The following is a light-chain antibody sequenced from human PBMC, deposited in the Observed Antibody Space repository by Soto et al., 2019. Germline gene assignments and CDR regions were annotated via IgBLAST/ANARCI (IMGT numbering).Light chain of an antibody. J-gene: IGKJ1*01. V-gene: IGKV3-15*01. CDR1: ESVSTN. Sequence: EIEMKRSAAALCVSPGERATLSCRASESVSTNLAWYQQKAGQAPRLLIYAASTRATGIPARFSGSGSETDFTLTISSLEPEDRAIYYCPQPSKMPLTSGHGTKVDIK. CDR2: AAS. CDR3: PQPSKMPLT.